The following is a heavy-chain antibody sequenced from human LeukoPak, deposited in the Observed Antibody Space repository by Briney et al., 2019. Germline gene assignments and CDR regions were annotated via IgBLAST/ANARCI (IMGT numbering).Heavy chain of an antibody. CDR1: GGSISSYC. J-gene: IGHJ4*02. V-gene: IGHV4-39*07. CDR2: IYSSGST. Sequence: SETLSLTCTVSGGSISSYCWGWIRQPPGKGLEWIGSIYSSGSTYYNPSLRSRVTISVDTSKNQFSLKLSSVTAADTAVYYCARSGSGYLRYYFDYWGQGTLVTVSS. CDR3: ARSGSGYLRYYFDY. D-gene: IGHD5-12*01.